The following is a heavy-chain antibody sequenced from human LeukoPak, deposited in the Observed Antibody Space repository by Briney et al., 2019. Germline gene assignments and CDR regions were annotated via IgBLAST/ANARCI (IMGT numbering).Heavy chain of an antibody. J-gene: IGHJ4*02. CDR1: GFTFSSYG. Sequence: GSLRLSCAASGFTFSSYGMHWVRQAPGKGLEWVAVIWYDGSNKYYADSVKGRFTISRDNSKNTLYLQMNSLRAEDTAVYYCARDRGEMATIYYFDYWGQGTLVTVSS. CDR2: IWYDGSNK. CDR3: ARDRGEMATIYYFDY. D-gene: IGHD5-24*01. V-gene: IGHV3-33*01.